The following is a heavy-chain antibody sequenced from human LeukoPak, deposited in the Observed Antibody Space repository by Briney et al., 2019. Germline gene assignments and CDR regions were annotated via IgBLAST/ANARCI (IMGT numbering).Heavy chain of an antibody. V-gene: IGHV4-59*10. CDR3: LGYYYYGMDV. J-gene: IGHJ6*02. CDR2: IYTSGST. Sequence: PSETLSLTCAVYGGSFSGYYWSWIRQPAGKGLEWIGRIYTSGSTNYNPSLKSRVTMSVDTSKNQFSLKLSSVTAADTAVYYCLGYYYYGMDVWGQGTTVTVSS. CDR1: GGSFSGYY.